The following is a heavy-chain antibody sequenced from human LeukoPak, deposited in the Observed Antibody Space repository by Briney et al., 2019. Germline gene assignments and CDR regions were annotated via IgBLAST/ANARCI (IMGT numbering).Heavy chain of an antibody. V-gene: IGHV1-2*02. J-gene: IGHJ3*02. CDR1: GYTFTGYY. Sequence: ASVNVSCKASGYTFTGYYMHWVRQAPGQGLEWMGWINPNSGGTNYAQKFQGRVTMTRDTSISTAYMGLSRLRSDDTAVYYCAREQGGGDYDFWIGYSFEAFDIWGQGTMVTVSS. CDR3: AREQGGGDYDFWIGYSFEAFDI. CDR2: INPNSGGT. D-gene: IGHD3-3*01.